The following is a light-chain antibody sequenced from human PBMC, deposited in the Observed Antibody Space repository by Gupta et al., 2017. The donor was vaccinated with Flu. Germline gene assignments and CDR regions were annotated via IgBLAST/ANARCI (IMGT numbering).Light chain of an antibody. CDR2: QDN. CDR3: QAWDSITYYV. V-gene: IGLV3-1*01. CDR1: NLGDKY. J-gene: IGLJ1*01. Sequence: SYDLTQPPSVSVSPRQTASITCSGDNLGDKYVCWYQQKPGQSPVLVIYQDNKRPSGIPERFSGSNSGNTATLTISGTQAMDEADYYCQAWDSITYYVFGTGTKVTVL.